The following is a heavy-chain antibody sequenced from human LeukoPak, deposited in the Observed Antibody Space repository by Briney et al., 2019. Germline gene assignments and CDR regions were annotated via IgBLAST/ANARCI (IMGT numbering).Heavy chain of an antibody. J-gene: IGHJ6*03. Sequence: GGSLRLSCVASGFTFSSYGMSWVRQAPGKGLEWVSYVSATGYTTSYADSVKGRFTISRDNAKNTVFLQMNSLRAEDTAVYYCARVLSGRGSLYDYYYYMDVWGKGTTVTISS. CDR1: GFTFSSYG. CDR3: ARVLSGRGSLYDYYYYMDV. V-gene: IGHV3-23*01. D-gene: IGHD3-10*01. CDR2: VSATGYTT.